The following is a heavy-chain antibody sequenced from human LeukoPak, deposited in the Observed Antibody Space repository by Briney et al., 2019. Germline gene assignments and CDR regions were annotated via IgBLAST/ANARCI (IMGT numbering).Heavy chain of an antibody. D-gene: IGHD3-22*01. J-gene: IGHJ4*02. CDR2: ISAYNGNT. CDR1: GYTLTSYG. Sequence: ASVKVSCKASGYTLTSYGISWVRQAPGQGLEWMGWISAYNGNTNYAQKLQGRVTMTTDTSTSTAYMELRSLRSDDTAVYYCARDVRYYYDSSGYPPDYWGQGTLVTVSS. CDR3: ARDVRYYYDSSGYPPDY. V-gene: IGHV1-18*01.